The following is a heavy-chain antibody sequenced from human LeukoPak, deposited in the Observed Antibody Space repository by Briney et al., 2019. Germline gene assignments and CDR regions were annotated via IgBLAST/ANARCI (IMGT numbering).Heavy chain of an antibody. D-gene: IGHD2-15*01. CDR1: GFTFSSYA. V-gene: IGHV3-21*01. J-gene: IGHJ4*02. CDR3: ARAMASRYCSGGSCFDY. CDR2: ISSSSSYI. Sequence: PGRSLRLSCAASGFTFSSYAMHWVRQAPGKGLEWVSSISSSSSYIYYADSVKGRFTISRDNAKNSLYLQMNSLRAEDTAVYYCARAMASRYCSGGSCFDYWGQGTLVTVSS.